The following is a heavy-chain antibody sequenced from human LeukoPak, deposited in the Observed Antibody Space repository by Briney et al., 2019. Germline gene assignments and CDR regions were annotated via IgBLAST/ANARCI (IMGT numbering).Heavy chain of an antibody. J-gene: IGHJ6*02. CDR1: GGSISTDASY. Sequence: PSETLSLTCTVSGGSISTDASYWAWIRQPPGKGLEWIGSIYYSGSTYYSSSLKSRVTLSVDTSKNQFSLKMSSVTAADTAVFYCARLSSRGWEYHFGLDVWGQGTTVTVS. CDR2: IYYSGST. D-gene: IGHD6-19*01. CDR3: ARLSSRGWEYHFGLDV. V-gene: IGHV4-39*01.